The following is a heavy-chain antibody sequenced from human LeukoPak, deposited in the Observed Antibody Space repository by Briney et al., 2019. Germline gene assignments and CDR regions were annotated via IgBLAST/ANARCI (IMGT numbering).Heavy chain of an antibody. J-gene: IGHJ4*02. Sequence: GASVKVSCKASGYTFTGYYMHWVRQAPGQGLEWMGGIIPIFGTANYAQKFQGRVTITADESTSTAYMELSSLRSEDTAVYYCATAYCGGDCYMSPGYFDYWGQGTLVTVSS. D-gene: IGHD2-21*02. CDR1: GYTFTGYY. CDR3: ATAYCGGDCYMSPGYFDY. V-gene: IGHV1-69*13. CDR2: IIPIFGTA.